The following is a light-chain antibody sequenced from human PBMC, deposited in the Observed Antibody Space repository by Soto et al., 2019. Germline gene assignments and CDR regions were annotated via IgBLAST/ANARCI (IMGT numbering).Light chain of an antibody. J-gene: IGKJ4*01. Sequence: DIQMTQSPSSLSASVGDRVTISCQASQDITDYLNWYQQKPGKAPRLLIYDASNLETGVPSRFSGSGYGTDFTLTISSLQPEDIATYYCQQSEALVLSFGGGTKVEIK. CDR2: DAS. CDR3: QQSEALVLS. V-gene: IGKV1-33*01. CDR1: QDITDY.